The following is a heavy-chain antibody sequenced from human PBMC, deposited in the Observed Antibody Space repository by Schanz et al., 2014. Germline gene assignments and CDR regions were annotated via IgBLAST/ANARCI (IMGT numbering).Heavy chain of an antibody. CDR2: ISGRDGST. D-gene: IGHD5-12*01. J-gene: IGHJ4*02. CDR3: ARKVVATIGGYYDN. V-gene: IGHV3-23*01. CDR1: GFTFSSYA. Sequence: EVHLLESGGGLVPPGGSLRLSCAASGFTFSSYAMSWVRQAPGKGLEWVSAISGRDGSTYYADSVRGRFTISRDNSKNTLYLQMNSLRAEDTAVYYCARKVVATIGGYYDNWGQGTLVIVSS.